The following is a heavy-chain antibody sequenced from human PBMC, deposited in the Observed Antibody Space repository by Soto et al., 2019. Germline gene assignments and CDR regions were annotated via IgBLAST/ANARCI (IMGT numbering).Heavy chain of an antibody. CDR2: IYYSGST. Sequence: QVQLQESGPGLVKPSQTLSLTCTVSGGSISSGDYYWSWIRQPPGQGLEWIGYIYYSGSTYYNPSLKSRVTISVDTSKNQCALNLSSVTAADTAVYYCARAGRWLESEFDYWGQGTLVTVSS. D-gene: IGHD5-12*01. CDR3: ARAGRWLESEFDY. CDR1: GGSISSGDYY. J-gene: IGHJ4*02. V-gene: IGHV4-30-4*01.